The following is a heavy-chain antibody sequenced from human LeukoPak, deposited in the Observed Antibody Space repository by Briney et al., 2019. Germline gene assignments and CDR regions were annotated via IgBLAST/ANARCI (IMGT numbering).Heavy chain of an antibody. Sequence: GGSLRLSCAVSGFNFRDHWMDLVRQAPGKGLQWVGHIKNDGSETYYLDSLKGRLSISRDNTNNALYLQMNSLRVEDTAVYYCVKNDGWFHLAQWGQGTLVTVSS. CDR1: GFNFRDHW. CDR3: VKNDGWFHLAQ. D-gene: IGHD6-19*01. J-gene: IGHJ4*02. V-gene: IGHV3-7*03. CDR2: IKNDGSET.